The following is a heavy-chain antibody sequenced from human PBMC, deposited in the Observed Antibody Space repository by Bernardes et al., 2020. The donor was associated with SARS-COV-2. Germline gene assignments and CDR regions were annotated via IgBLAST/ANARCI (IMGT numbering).Heavy chain of an antibody. D-gene: IGHD6-19*01. CDR3: AKDDSSGTYYYYGMDV. Sequence: GGSLRLSCAASGFTFGDYAMHWVRKAPGKGLEWVPGISWNSGSIGYADSVKGRFTISRDNAKNSLYLQMNSLRAEDTALYYCAKDDSSGTYYYYGMDVWGQGTTVTVS. CDR2: ISWNSGSI. J-gene: IGHJ6*02. V-gene: IGHV3-9*01. CDR1: GFTFGDYA.